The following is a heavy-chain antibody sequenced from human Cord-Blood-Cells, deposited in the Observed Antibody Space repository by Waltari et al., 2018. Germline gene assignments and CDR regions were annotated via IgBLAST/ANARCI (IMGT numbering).Heavy chain of an antibody. CDR2: ISSSSSYI. J-gene: IGHJ2*01. CDR1: GFTFSSYS. CDR3: ARGLGTYWYFDL. Sequence: EVQLVESGGGLVKPGGSLRLSCAASGFTFSSYSMNWVRQAPGTGLEWVASISSSSSYIYYADSVKGRFTISRDNAKNSLYLQMNSLRAEDTAVYYCARGLGTYWYFDLWGRGTLVTVSS. D-gene: IGHD7-27*01. V-gene: IGHV3-21*01.